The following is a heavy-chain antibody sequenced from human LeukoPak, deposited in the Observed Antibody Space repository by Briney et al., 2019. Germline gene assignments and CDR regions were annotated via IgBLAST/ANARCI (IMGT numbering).Heavy chain of an antibody. D-gene: IGHD6-13*01. J-gene: IGHJ1*01. CDR2: ISYDGSNK. CDR1: GFTFSSYA. CDR3: AKDPHSSSWSLYAEYFQH. Sequence: PGGSLRLSCAASGFTFSSYAMHWVRQAPGKGLEWVAVISYDGSNKYYADSVKGRFTISRDNSKNTLYLQMNSLRAEDTAVYYCAKDPHSSSWSLYAEYFQHWGQGTLVTVTS. V-gene: IGHV3-30-3*01.